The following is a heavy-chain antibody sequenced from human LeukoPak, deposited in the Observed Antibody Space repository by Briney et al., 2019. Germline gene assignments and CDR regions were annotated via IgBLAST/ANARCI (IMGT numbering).Heavy chain of an antibody. CDR3: AIPPDYYGSGSYRSYGMDV. J-gene: IGHJ6*02. CDR2: IIPILNIA. V-gene: IGHV1-69*04. CDR1: GGTFSSYA. Sequence: SVKVSCKASGGTFSSYAISWVRQAPGQGLEWMGRIIPILNIANYAQSFQGRVTITADKSTSTAYMELSSLRSEDTAVYYCAIPPDYYGSGSYRSYGMDVWGQGTTVTVSS. D-gene: IGHD3-10*01.